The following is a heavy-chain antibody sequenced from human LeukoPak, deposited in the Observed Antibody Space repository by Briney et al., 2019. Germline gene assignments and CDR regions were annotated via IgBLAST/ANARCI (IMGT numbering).Heavy chain of an antibody. D-gene: IGHD1-26*01. Sequence: GGSLRLSCAASGFTFSSYSMNWVRQAPGKGLEWVSSISSSSSYIYYADSVKGRFTVSRDNAKNSLYLQMNSLRDEDTAVYYCARDPTISGSYSDYWGQGTLVTVSS. CDR2: ISSSSSYI. CDR3: ARDPTISGSYSDY. J-gene: IGHJ4*02. CDR1: GFTFSSYS. V-gene: IGHV3-21*01.